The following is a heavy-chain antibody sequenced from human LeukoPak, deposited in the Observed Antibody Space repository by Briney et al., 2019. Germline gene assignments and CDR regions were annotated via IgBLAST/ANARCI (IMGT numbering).Heavy chain of an antibody. D-gene: IGHD3-16*02. J-gene: IGHJ3*02. Sequence: SETLSLTCTVSGGSISSGSYYWSWIRQPAGKGLEWIGRIYTSGSTNYNPSLKSRVTISVDTSKNQFSLKLSSVTAADTAVYYCAGDSRDYVWGSYRPDAFDIWGQGTMVTVSS. CDR2: IYTSGST. CDR1: GGSISSGSYY. V-gene: IGHV4-61*02. CDR3: AGDSRDYVWGSYRPDAFDI.